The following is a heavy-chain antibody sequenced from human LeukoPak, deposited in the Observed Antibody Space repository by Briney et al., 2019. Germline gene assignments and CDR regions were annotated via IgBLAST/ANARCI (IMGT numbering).Heavy chain of an antibody. D-gene: IGHD3-3*01. J-gene: IGHJ3*02. Sequence: GGSLRLSCAASGFTFSSHWMHWVRHAPGKGLVWVSRINSDGSSTSYADSVKVRFTISRDNAKNTLYLQMNSLRAEDTAVYYCTRGYYDFWSGSHDAFDIWGQGTMVTVSS. CDR3: TRGYYDFWSGSHDAFDI. CDR1: GFTFSSHW. V-gene: IGHV3-74*01. CDR2: INSDGSST.